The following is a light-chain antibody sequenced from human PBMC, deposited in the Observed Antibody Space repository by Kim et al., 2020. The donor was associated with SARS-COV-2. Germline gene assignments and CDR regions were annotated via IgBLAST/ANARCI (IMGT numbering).Light chain of an antibody. CDR2: AAS. Sequence: SASVGDIVTITCRASQDISNYFAWFQQKPAKAPESLIFAASSLQIGVPSKFSGSGSGTDFTLIISSLQSEDFAPYYCQQYNSYPYTFGRGTKLEI. CDR1: QDISNY. J-gene: IGKJ2*01. CDR3: QQYNSYPYT. V-gene: IGKV1-16*02.